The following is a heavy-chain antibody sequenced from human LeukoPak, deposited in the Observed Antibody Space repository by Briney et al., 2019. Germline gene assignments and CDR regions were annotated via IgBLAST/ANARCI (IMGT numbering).Heavy chain of an antibody. CDR3: ARDRVVVVPAAIDAGYYMDV. D-gene: IGHD2-2*02. V-gene: IGHV3-11*01. CDR1: GFTFSDYY. CDR2: ISSSGSTI. J-gene: IGHJ6*03. Sequence: PGGSLRLSCASSGFTFSDYYMSWIRQAPGKGLEGVSYISSSGSTIYYADSVKGRFTISRDNAKNSLYLQMNSLRAEDTAVYYCARDRVVVVPAAIDAGYYMDVWGKGTTVTVSS.